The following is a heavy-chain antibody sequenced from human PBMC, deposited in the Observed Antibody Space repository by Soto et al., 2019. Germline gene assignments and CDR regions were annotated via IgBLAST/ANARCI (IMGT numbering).Heavy chain of an antibody. Sequence: GGSLRLSCAASGFTFSSYAMSWVRQAPGKGLEWVSAISGSGGSTYYADSVKGRFTISRDNSKNTLYLQMNSLRAEDTAVYYCAVYCSGGSCYVREIDYWGQGTLVTVSS. D-gene: IGHD2-15*01. CDR1: GFTFSSYA. J-gene: IGHJ4*02. CDR2: ISGSGGST. V-gene: IGHV3-23*01. CDR3: AVYCSGGSCYVREIDY.